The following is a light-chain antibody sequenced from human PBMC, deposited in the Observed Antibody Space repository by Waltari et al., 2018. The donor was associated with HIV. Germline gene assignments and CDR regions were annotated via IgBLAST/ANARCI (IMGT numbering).Light chain of an antibody. CDR2: GAS. CDR1: QSISND. Sequence: EIVMTQSPATLSVSPGERATLSCRASQSISNDLAWYQQKPGQAPRLLIYGASTRATGIPARFRGSGSGTEFTLTISSLQSEDFAVYYCQQYSNWPPLTFGGGTKVEIK. CDR3: QQYSNWPPLT. V-gene: IGKV3-15*01. J-gene: IGKJ4*01.